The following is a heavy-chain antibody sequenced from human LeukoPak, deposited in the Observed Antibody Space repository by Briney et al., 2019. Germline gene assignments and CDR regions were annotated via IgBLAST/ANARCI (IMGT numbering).Heavy chain of an antibody. CDR1: GFTFSSYA. V-gene: IGHV3-64D*06. D-gene: IGHD6-19*01. CDR3: AKGSSSGWPYYFDY. CDR2: INTNGGNT. J-gene: IGHJ4*02. Sequence: PGGSLRLSCSAFGFTFSSYAMNWVRQAPGKGLEFVSTINTNGGNTYNADSVKGRFTISRDNSKNTLYLQMSSLRAEDTAVYYCAKGSSSGWPYYFDYWGQGTLVTVSS.